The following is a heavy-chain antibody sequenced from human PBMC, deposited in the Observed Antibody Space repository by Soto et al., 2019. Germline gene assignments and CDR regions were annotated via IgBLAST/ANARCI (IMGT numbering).Heavy chain of an antibody. CDR1: GFTFSLYS. CDR2: ISRSSTGI. D-gene: IGHD3-16*01. V-gene: IGHV3-48*02. CDR3: AGAVTWGLDV. Sequence: EVQLVESGGGLVQPGGSLRLSCAASGFTFSLYSMSWVRQAPGKGLEWVSYISRSSTGIHYADSVKGRFTISRDDATNSMHLQMNGLRDGDTAVYYCAGAVTWGLDVWGQGTTVSISS. J-gene: IGHJ6*02.